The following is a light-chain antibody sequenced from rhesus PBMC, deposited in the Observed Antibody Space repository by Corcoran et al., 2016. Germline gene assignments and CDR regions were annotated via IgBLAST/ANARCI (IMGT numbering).Light chain of an antibody. V-gene: IGKV1-33*02. CDR1: QGISIA. Sequence: DIQMSQSPSSLSASVGDNVTITCRASQGISIAFAWYQQKPGKAPKLLIYAASSLESGVPSRFSCRRSGTAVTLTISSLQPGDFATYYCQQGYSTPHSVGQGTKVEIK. J-gene: IGKJ2*01. CDR3: QQGYSTPHS. CDR2: AAS.